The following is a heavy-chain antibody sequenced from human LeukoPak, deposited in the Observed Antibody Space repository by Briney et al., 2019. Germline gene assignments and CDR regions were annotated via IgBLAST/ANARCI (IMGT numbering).Heavy chain of an antibody. CDR2: IYSGGST. Sequence: PGGSLRLSCAASGFTVSSNYMSWVRQAPGKGLEWVSVIYSGGSTYYADSMKGRFTISGDNSKNTLYLQMNSLRAEDTAVYYCAKPWWDYSSYDYYFDYWGQGTLVTVSS. CDR1: GFTVSSNY. D-gene: IGHD5-12*01. CDR3: AKPWWDYSSYDYYFDY. V-gene: IGHV3-66*04. J-gene: IGHJ4*02.